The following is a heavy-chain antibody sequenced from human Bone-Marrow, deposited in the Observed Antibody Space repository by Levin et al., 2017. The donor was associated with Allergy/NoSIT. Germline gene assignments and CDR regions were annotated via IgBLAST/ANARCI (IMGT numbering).Heavy chain of an antibody. CDR2: ISGSGGST. V-gene: IGHV3-23*01. J-gene: IGHJ6*02. Sequence: GGSLRLSCAASGFTFSSYAMSWVRQAPGKGLEWVSAISGSGGSTYYADSVKGRFTISRDNSKNTLYLQMNSLRAEDTAVYYCAKPYYDSSGYSTTGVSYYYYGMDVWGQGTTVTVSS. D-gene: IGHD3-22*01. CDR3: AKPYYDSSGYSTTGVSYYYYGMDV. CDR1: GFTFSSYA.